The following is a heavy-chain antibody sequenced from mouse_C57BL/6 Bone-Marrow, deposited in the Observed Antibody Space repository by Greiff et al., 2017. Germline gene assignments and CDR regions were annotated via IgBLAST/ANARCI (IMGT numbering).Heavy chain of an antibody. J-gene: IGHJ4*01. CDR1: GFTFSDYY. Sequence: EVKLVESGGGLVQPGGSLKLSCAASGFTFSDYYMYWVRQTPEKRLEWVAYISNGGGSTYYPDTVKGRFTISRDNAKNTLYLQMSRLKSEDTAMYYCARRNRGYAMDYWGQGTSVTVSS. CDR2: ISNGGGST. V-gene: IGHV5-12*01. CDR3: ARRNRGYAMDY.